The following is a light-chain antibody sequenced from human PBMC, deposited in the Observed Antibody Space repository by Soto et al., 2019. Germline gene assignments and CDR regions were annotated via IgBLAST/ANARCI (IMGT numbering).Light chain of an antibody. CDR2: DVS. CDR3: SSYTSSSTLV. Sequence: QSVLTQPASVSGSPGQSITISCTGTRSDVGGYNYVSWYQQHPGKAPKLMIYDVSNRPSGVSNRFSDSKSGNTASLTISVLQAEDEADYYCSSYTSSSTLVFGGGTKLTGL. V-gene: IGLV2-14*01. J-gene: IGLJ2*01. CDR1: RSDVGGYNY.